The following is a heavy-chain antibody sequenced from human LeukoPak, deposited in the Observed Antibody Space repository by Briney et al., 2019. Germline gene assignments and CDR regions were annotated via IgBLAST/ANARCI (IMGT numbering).Heavy chain of an antibody. CDR2: ISWNSGSI. CDR1: GFTFDDYA. Sequence: RTGRSLRLSCAASGFTFDDYAMHWVRQAPGKGLEWVSGISWNSGSIGYADSVKGRFTISRDNAKNSLYLQMNSLRVEDTAVFYCARDQYDTWSRRGNFDSWGQGTLVIVSS. D-gene: IGHD3-3*01. J-gene: IGHJ4*02. V-gene: IGHV3-9*01. CDR3: ARDQYDTWSRRGNFDS.